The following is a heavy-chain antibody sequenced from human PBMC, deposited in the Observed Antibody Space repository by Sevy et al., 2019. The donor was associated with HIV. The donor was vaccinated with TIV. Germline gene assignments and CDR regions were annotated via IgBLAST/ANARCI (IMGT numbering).Heavy chain of an antibody. V-gene: IGHV3-23*01. CDR1: GITFSSSA. Sequence: GGCLRLSCAASGITFSSSAVSWVRQAPGKGLEWVSATSGSGGATYYADSVKGRCTISRDNSKNTLYLQMNSLRADDTAVYYCAKDPDSSGYYPDYWGQGTLVTVSS. D-gene: IGHD3-22*01. CDR3: AKDPDSSGYYPDY. CDR2: TSGSGGAT. J-gene: IGHJ4*02.